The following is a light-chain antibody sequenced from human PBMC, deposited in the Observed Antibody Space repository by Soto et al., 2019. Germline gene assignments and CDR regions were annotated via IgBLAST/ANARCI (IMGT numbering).Light chain of an antibody. J-gene: IGLJ1*01. CDR3: SSYTSSMANV. CDR1: SSDVGGYNY. CDR2: DVS. Sequence: QSALTQPASVSGSPGQSIAISCTGTSSDVGGYNYVSWYQQYPGKAPKLMIYDVSNRPSGVSNRFSGSKAGNTASLTISGLQAEDEADYYCSSYTSSMANVFGTGTKLTVL. V-gene: IGLV2-14*01.